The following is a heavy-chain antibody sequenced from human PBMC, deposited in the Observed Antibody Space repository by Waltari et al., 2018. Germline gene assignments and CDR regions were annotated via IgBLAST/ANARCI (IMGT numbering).Heavy chain of an antibody. Sequence: VQLGQSGTEVTKPGASVEVSCQAFGYTFTASFLHWVRQAPGQGLEWMGWLDPKTGDRNSAPRLQGRVTMTRDTSINTAYLKVTSLKSDDTAVYYCVRDVNDDPRGDYWGQGTLVTVSS. CDR3: VRDVNDDPRGDY. CDR2: LDPKTGDR. J-gene: IGHJ4*02. D-gene: IGHD1-1*01. CDR1: GYTFTASF. V-gene: IGHV1-2*02.